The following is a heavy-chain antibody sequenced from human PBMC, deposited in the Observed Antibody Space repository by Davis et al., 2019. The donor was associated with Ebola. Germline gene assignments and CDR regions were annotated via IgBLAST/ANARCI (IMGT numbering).Heavy chain of an antibody. V-gene: IGHV1-69*04. Sequence: AASVKVSCKASGGTFSSYAISWVRQAPGQGLEWMGRIIPILGIANYAQKFQGRVTITADKSTSTAYMELSSLRSEDTAVYYCAREREHIVVVIAIQSSGHGMDVWGQGTTVTVSS. CDR1: GGTFSSYA. CDR3: AREREHIVVVIAIQSSGHGMDV. J-gene: IGHJ6*02. CDR2: IIPILGIA. D-gene: IGHD2-21*01.